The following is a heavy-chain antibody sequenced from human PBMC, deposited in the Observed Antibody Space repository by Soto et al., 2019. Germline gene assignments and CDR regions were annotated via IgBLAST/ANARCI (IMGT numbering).Heavy chain of an antibody. J-gene: IGHJ4*02. Sequence: SVKVCCKASGYTFTRYYMHWVRQAPGQGLEWMGIINPSGGSTSYAQKFQGRVTMTRDTSTSTVYMELSSLRSEDTAVYYCASGGFRGAFDYWGQGTLVTVSS. CDR1: GYTFTRYY. CDR3: ASGGFRGAFDY. D-gene: IGHD3-10*01. V-gene: IGHV1-46*03. CDR2: INPSGGST.